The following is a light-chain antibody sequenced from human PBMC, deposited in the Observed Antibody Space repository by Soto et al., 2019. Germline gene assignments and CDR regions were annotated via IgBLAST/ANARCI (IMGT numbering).Light chain of an antibody. CDR2: GAS. J-gene: IGKJ2*01. CDR3: QQYGSSPDT. CDR1: QSVSSSY. Sequence: EIVLTQSPGTLSLSPGERATLSCRASQSVSSSYLAWYQQKPGQAPRLLIYGASSRATGIPDRFSGSGSGTDFTVTISRLEPEDVEVYYCQQYGSSPDTFGQGTKLEIK. V-gene: IGKV3-20*01.